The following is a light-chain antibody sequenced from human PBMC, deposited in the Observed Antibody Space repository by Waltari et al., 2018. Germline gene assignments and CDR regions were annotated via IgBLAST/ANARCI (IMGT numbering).Light chain of an antibody. J-gene: IGKJ1*01. CDR1: QSISSY. CDR3: QQSYSTPLWT. V-gene: IGKV1-39*01. CDR2: AAS. Sequence: DIQMTQPPSSLSASVGDSVTITCRASQSISSYLNWYQQKPGKAPKLLIYAASSLQSGVPSRFSGSGSGTDFTLTIISLQPEDFATYYCQQSYSTPLWTFGQGTKVEIK.